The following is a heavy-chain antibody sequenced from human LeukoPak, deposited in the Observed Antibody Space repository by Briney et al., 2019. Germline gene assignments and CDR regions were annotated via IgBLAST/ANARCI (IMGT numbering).Heavy chain of an antibody. CDR2: ISWNSGSI. CDR1: A. J-gene: IGHJ4*02. V-gene: IGHV3-9*01. D-gene: IGHD3-22*01. Sequence: AMHWVRQAPGKGLEWVSGISWNSGSIGYADSVKGRFTISRDNAKNSLYLQMNSLRAEDTALYYCAKALMYYYDSSGYFDYWGQGTLVTVSS. CDR3: AKALMYYYDSSGYFDY.